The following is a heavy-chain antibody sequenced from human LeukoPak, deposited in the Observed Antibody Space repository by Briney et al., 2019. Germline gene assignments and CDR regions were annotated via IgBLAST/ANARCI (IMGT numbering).Heavy chain of an antibody. V-gene: IGHV3-23*01. CDR2: ISGSGGST. Sequence: PGGSLRLSCAASGVTFSSYAMSWVRQAPGKGLEWVSAISGSGGSTYYADSVKGRFTISRDNSKNTLYLQMNSLRAEDTAVYYCATADYYDSSGYYRGSDYWGQGTLVTVSS. CDR3: ATADYYDSSGYYRGSDY. D-gene: IGHD3-22*01. CDR1: GVTFSSYA. J-gene: IGHJ4*02.